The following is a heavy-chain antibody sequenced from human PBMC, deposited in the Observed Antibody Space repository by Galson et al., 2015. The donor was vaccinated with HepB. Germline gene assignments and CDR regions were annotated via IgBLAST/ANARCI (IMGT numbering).Heavy chain of an antibody. Sequence: PALVKPTQTLTLTCSCSGFSLSTTGMCVSWIRQPPGKALEWLALIDWDDDKYYSTSMKTRLTISKDTFKNEVVLTMTNMDPVDTATYYCARIPKWNDGMDAFDIWGQGTTVIVSS. CDR3: ARIPKWNDGMDAFDI. V-gene: IGHV2-70*13. CDR2: IDWDDDK. CDR1: GFSLSTTGMC. D-gene: IGHD1-1*01. J-gene: IGHJ3*02.